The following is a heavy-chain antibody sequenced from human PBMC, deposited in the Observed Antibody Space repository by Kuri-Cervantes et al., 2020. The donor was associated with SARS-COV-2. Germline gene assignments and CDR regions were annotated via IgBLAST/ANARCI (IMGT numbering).Heavy chain of an antibody. D-gene: IGHD3-3*01. CDR3: AGMDFWSGYYFDY. V-gene: IGHV3-30-3*01. Sequence: GGSLRLSCAASGFTFSSYAMHWVRQAPGKGLEWVAVISYDGSNKYYADSVKGRFTISRDNSKNTLYLQMNSLRAEDTAVYYCAGMDFWSGYYFDYWGQGTLVTVSS. CDR2: ISYDGSNK. CDR1: GFTFSSYA. J-gene: IGHJ4*02.